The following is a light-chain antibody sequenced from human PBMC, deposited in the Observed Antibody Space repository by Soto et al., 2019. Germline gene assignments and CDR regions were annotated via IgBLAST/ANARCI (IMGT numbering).Light chain of an antibody. V-gene: IGKV3-11*01. J-gene: IGKJ2*01. CDR2: DAS. CDR3: QHRCGRPYT. Sequence: IELTQSPSSLSLSLGDRATLTCRASQSIRTYLDWYQQKPGQAPRLLIFDASNLATGIPARFSGSGSGTDFTLTISSLEPEDFAVYYCQHRCGRPYTFGQGTNVEIK. CDR1: QSIRTY.